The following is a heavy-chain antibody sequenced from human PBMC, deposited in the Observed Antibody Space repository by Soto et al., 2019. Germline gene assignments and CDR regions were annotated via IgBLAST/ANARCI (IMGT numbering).Heavy chain of an antibody. CDR3: ARPRVPAADDAFDI. Sequence: VKVSCKASGGTFSSYAISWVRQAPGQGLEWMGWISAYNGNTNYAQKLQGRVTMTTDTSTSTAYMELRSLRSDDTAVYYCARPRVPAADDAFDIWGQGTMVTVSS. V-gene: IGHV1-18*01. D-gene: IGHD6-13*01. CDR2: ISAYNGNT. CDR1: GGTFSSYA. J-gene: IGHJ3*02.